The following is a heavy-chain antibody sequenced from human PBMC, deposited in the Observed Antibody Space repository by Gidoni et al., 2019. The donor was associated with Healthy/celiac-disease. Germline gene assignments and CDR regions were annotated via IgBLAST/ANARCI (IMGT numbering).Heavy chain of an antibody. D-gene: IGHD4-17*01. J-gene: IGHJ6*02. V-gene: IGHV1-69*01. Sequence: QVQLVPSGAEVKKPGSSVTVSCKASGGTFSSYSISWVRQAPGQGLEWMGGIIPIFGTANYAQKFQGRVTITADESTSTAYMELSSLRSEDTAVYYCARGAYGDYGNGYYYYGMDVWGQGTTVTVSS. CDR3: ARGAYGDYGNGYYYYGMDV. CDR1: GGTFSSYS. CDR2: IIPIFGTA.